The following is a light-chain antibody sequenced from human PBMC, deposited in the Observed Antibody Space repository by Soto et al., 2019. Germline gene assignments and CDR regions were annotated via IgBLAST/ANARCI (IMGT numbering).Light chain of an antibody. V-gene: IGLV1-40*01. Sequence: QSVLAQPPSVSGAPGQKITISCTGTRSNIGAAYYVHWYQQFPGTAPKLLIYDTSNRPSGVPDRFSASRSGTSAYLVITGLQADDEAVYYCQSNDGSLGGSILFGGGTKLTVL. CDR3: QSNDGSLGGSIL. J-gene: IGLJ2*01. CDR2: DTS. CDR1: RSNIGAAYY.